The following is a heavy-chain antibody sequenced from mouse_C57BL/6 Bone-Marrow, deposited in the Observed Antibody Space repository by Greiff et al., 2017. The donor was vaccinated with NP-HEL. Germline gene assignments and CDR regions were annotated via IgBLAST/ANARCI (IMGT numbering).Heavy chain of an antibody. D-gene: IGHD2-3*01. Sequence: QVQLQQSGPGLVQPSQSLSITCTVSGFSLTSYGVHWVRQSPGKGLEWLGVIWRGGSTDYNAAFMSRLSITKDNSQSQVFFKMNSLQADDTAIYYCAKKGGWLLPYAMDYWGQGTSVTVSS. CDR3: AKKGGWLLPYAMDY. J-gene: IGHJ4*01. CDR1: GFSLTSYG. CDR2: IWRGGST. V-gene: IGHV2-5*01.